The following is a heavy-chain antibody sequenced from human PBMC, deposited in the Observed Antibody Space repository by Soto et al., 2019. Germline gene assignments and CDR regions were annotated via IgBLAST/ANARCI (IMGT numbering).Heavy chain of an antibody. CDR3: ATTDILTGITFDY. Sequence: SETLSITCAVYGGSVCGYYWSGIRQPPGNGLEWIGEINHSGSTNYNPSLKSRVTISVDTSKNQFSLKLSSVTAADTAVYYCATTDILTGITFDYWGQGTLVTVSS. CDR2: INHSGST. CDR1: GGSVCGYY. D-gene: IGHD3-9*01. J-gene: IGHJ4*02. V-gene: IGHV4-34*01.